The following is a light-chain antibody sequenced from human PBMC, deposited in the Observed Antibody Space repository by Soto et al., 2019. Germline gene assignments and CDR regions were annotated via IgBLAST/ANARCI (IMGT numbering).Light chain of an antibody. Sequence: EIVRTQSPATLSVSPGDRAVLSCRASHSVDSNLAWYQQKPGQSPRLIIYGASTRATGIPARFSGSGSGTEFTRTISSLQSEDCAVYYCQQYNTWPPLTFGGGTKVEIK. CDR1: HSVDSN. J-gene: IGKJ4*01. CDR3: QQYNTWPPLT. V-gene: IGKV3-15*01. CDR2: GAS.